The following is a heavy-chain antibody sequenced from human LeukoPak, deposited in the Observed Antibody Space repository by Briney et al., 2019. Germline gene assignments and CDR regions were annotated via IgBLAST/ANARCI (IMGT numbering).Heavy chain of an antibody. CDR3: ARDVPWLGEDYYYYYMDV. CDR1: GGSISSGGYY. V-gene: IGHV4-31*03. D-gene: IGHD6-19*01. J-gene: IGHJ6*03. Sequence: SETLSLTCTVSGGSISSGGYYWSWIRQHPGKGLEWIGYIYYSGSTYYNPSLKSRVTISVDSSKNQFSLKLGSVTAADTAVYYCARDVPWLGEDYYYYYMDVWGKGTTVTVSS. CDR2: IYYSGST.